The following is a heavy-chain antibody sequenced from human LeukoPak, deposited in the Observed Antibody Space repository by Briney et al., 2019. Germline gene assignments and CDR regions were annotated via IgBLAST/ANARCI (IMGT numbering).Heavy chain of an antibody. J-gene: IGHJ6*03. Sequence: GGSLRLSCAASGFTFSSYSMNWVRQAPGKGLEWISSITSSSSYTFYADSVKGRFTISRDNAKNSLYLQMNSLRVEDTAVYYCARDPYNGAYSEGYYYYFMDVWGKGTTVTVSS. D-gene: IGHD1-1*01. V-gene: IGHV3-21*01. CDR1: GFTFSSYS. CDR2: ITSSSSYT. CDR3: ARDPYNGAYSEGYYYYFMDV.